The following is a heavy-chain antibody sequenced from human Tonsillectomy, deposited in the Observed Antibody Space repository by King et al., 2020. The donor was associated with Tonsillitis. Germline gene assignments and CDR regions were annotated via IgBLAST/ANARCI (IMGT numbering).Heavy chain of an antibody. Sequence: VQLVQSGAEVKKPGDSVKVSCKASGYTFTSYGISWVRQAPGQGLEWMGWISAYNGNTNYAQKVQGRVTMTTDTSTSTAYMELRSLRSDDMAVYYCARVPVHFAWFAKPIGYWGQGTLVTVSS. CDR3: ARVPVHFAWFAKPIGY. J-gene: IGHJ4*02. D-gene: IGHD3-9*01. CDR1: GYTFTSYG. V-gene: IGHV1-18*03. CDR2: ISAYNGNT.